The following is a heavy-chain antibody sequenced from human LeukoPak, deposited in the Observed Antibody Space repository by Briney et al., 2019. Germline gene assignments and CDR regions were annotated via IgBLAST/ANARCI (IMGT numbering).Heavy chain of an antibody. D-gene: IGHD2-2*01. CDR3: ARARDKYQLNWFDP. Sequence: SETLSLTCTVSGGSISSYYWSWIRQPAGKGLEWIGRIYTSGSTNYNPSLKSRVTMSVDTSKNQFSLKLSSVTAADTAVYYWARARDKYQLNWFDPWGQGTLVTVSS. V-gene: IGHV4-4*07. CDR2: IYTSGST. J-gene: IGHJ5*02. CDR1: GGSISSYY.